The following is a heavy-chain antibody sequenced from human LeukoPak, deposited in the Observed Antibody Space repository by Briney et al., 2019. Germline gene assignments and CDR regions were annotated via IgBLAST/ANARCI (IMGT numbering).Heavy chain of an antibody. CDR3: ARQSPFGDYDY. J-gene: IGHJ4*02. V-gene: IGHV3-64*01. D-gene: IGHD4-17*01. CDR1: GFTLSSDA. CDR2: ISSNGGTT. Sequence: VQPGGSPRLSCAASGFTLSSDAIPWVRQAPGEGLEYFSAISSNGGTTHYGNSVKGRFTISRDNSKNTLYLQMGSLRAEDTAVYYCARQSPFGDYDYWGQGTLVTVSS.